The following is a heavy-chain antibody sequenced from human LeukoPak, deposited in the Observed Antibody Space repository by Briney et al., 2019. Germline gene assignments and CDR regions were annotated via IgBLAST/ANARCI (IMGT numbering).Heavy chain of an antibody. J-gene: IGHJ6*02. CDR2: IYSGGST. CDR1: GFTVSSNY. CDR3: ARDRGILPYGMDV. V-gene: IGHV3-66*01. Sequence: PGGSLRLSCAASGFTVSSNYMSWVRRAPGKGLEWVSVIYSGGSTYYADSVKGRFTISRGNSKNTLYLQMNSLRAEDTAVFYCARDRGILPYGMDVWGQGTTVIVSS. D-gene: IGHD3-16*01.